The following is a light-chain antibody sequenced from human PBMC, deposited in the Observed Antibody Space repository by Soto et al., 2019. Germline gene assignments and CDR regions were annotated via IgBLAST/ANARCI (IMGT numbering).Light chain of an antibody. Sequence: QSALTQSASVSGPPGQSITISCTGTSSDIGGYNYVSWYQQHPDKAPKLMIFEVSNRPSGVSNRFSGSKSGNTASLTISGLLPEDEADYYCSSYTTSSTVAFGGGTKVTVL. CDR2: EVS. CDR3: SSYTTSSTVA. J-gene: IGLJ2*01. CDR1: SSDIGGYNY. V-gene: IGLV2-14*01.